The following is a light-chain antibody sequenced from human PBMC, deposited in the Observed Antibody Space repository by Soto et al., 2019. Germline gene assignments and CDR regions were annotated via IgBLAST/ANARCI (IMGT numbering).Light chain of an antibody. CDR1: QSVSNY. J-gene: IGKJ2*01. CDR2: GTS. CDR3: QQRSNWPPYT. V-gene: IGKV3-11*01. Sequence: EIVLTQSPATLSLSPGEKATLSCRASQSVSNYLAWYQQKPGQAPRLIIYGTSNRTTGNPARFSGSGSGTDFTLTISSLEPEDFAVYYCQQRSNWPPYTFGQGTKLEIK.